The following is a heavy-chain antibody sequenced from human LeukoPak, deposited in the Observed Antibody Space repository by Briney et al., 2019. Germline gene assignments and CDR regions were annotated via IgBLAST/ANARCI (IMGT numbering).Heavy chain of an antibody. Sequence: GGSLRLSCAASGFTFIDYTMNWVRQAPGKGLEWISYVGIRSGNTKYADSVKGGFTISGDRAKNSVFLQMNRLRVEETAVYYCARDPRYAFDNWGQGPVVSVSS. CDR1: GFTFIDYT. V-gene: IGHV3-48*04. CDR3: ARDPRYAFDN. CDR2: VGIRSGNT. D-gene: IGHD5-12*01. J-gene: IGHJ4*02.